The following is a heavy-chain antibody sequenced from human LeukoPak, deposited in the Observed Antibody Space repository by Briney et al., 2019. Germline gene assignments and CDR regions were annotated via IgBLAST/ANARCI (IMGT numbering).Heavy chain of an antibody. CDR2: VSKSGGTM. V-gene: IGHV3-48*03. CDR3: ATAVI. J-gene: IGHJ3*02. CDR1: GFTFSSYE. Sequence: GGSLRLFCEASGFTFSSYEMNWFRQAPGKGLEWVSYVSKSGGTMKNADSVKGRFTVSRDNAKNSLYLQMNSLTAEDTAVYYCATAVIRGRGTMVTVSS.